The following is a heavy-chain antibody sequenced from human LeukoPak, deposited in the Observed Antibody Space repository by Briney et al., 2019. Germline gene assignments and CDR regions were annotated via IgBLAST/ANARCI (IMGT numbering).Heavy chain of an antibody. D-gene: IGHD6-13*01. V-gene: IGHV4-34*01. Sequence: KPSETLSLTCAVYGGSFSGYYWSWIRQPPGKGLEWIGEINHSGSTNYNPSLKSRVAISVDTSKNQFSLKLSSVTAADTAVYYCARGERSSSWYWFDPWGQGTLATVSS. CDR1: GGSFSGYY. CDR2: INHSGST. CDR3: ARGERSSSWYWFDP. J-gene: IGHJ5*02.